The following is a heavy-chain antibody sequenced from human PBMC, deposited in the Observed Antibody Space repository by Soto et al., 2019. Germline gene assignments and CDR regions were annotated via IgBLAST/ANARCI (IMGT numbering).Heavy chain of an antibody. J-gene: IGHJ4*02. CDR1: GYTFTSNT. CDR2: IIAGNGST. D-gene: IGHD1-26*01. Sequence: QVHLVQSGAEAKKPGASVKVSCRASGYTFTSNTIHWVRQAPGQRLEWVGWIIAGNGSTKYSQRFQGRVYITRDISASTAYMEVSSLRSEDTAVYYCARGSGSSFPFFDSWGQGTLVTVSS. CDR3: ARGSGSSFPFFDS. V-gene: IGHV1-3*01.